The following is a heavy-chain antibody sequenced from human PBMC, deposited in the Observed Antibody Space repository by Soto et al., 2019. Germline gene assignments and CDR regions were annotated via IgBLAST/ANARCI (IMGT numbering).Heavy chain of an antibody. D-gene: IGHD2-21*01. V-gene: IGHV5-51*01. J-gene: IGHJ4*02. CDR3: ARLYGGEICY. CDR2: IYPADSDT. Sequence: GESLKISCKGSGYSFSNYWIAWVRQMPGKGLGWMGIIYPADSDTRYSPSFQGQVTIAADKSISSAYLQWSSLKASDTAMYYCARLYGGEICYCGQGTPVTVSS. CDR1: GYSFSNYW.